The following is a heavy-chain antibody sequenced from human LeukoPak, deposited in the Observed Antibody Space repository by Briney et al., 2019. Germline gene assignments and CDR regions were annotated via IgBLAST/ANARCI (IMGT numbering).Heavy chain of an antibody. Sequence: SETLSLTCTVSGGSISSSSYYWGWIRQPPGKGLEWIGSIYYSGSTYYNPSLKSRVTISVDTSKNQFSLKLSSVTAADTAVYYCARDGAAAGTDYWGQGTLVTVSS. J-gene: IGHJ4*02. CDR1: GGSISSSSYY. D-gene: IGHD6-13*01. CDR3: ARDGAAAGTDY. V-gene: IGHV4-39*07. CDR2: IYYSGST.